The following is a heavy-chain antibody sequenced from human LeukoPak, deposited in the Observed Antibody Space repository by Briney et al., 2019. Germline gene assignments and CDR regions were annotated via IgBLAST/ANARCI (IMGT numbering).Heavy chain of an antibody. J-gene: IGHJ6*03. CDR3: ARHPRIAVPPFYYYYMDV. V-gene: IGHV4-59*08. D-gene: IGHD6-6*01. CDR2: IYHSGSV. Sequence: PSETLSLTCTVSGGPLNGYYWSWIRQPLGKGLEWIGFIYHSGSVNHNPSLKSRATISVDTSKNQVSLKLTSVTAADTAVYYCARHPRIAVPPFYYYYMDVWGKGTTVTVSS. CDR1: GGPLNGYY.